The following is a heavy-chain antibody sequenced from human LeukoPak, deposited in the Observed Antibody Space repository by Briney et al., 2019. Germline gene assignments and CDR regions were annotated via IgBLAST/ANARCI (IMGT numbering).Heavy chain of an antibody. CDR1: GFSFSSYW. J-gene: IGHJ4*02. V-gene: IGHV3-7*01. Sequence: GGSLRLSCAASGFSFSSYWMNWVRQAPGKGLEWVANINQDGGTKHYGDSVKGRFTISRDNSKNTVYMQMNSLRVEDTAVYYCAKEDYYGSGSYLGYWGQGTPVTVSS. CDR2: INQDGGTK. CDR3: AKEDYYGSGSYLGY. D-gene: IGHD3-10*01.